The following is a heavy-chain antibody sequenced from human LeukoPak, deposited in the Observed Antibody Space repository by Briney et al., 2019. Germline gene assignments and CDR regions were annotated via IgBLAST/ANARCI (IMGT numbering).Heavy chain of an antibody. CDR2: IYYSGST. Sequence: SETLPLTCTVSGGSISSYYWSWIRQPPGKGLEWIGYIYYSGSTNYNPSLKSRVTISVDTSKNQFSLKLSSVTAADTAVYYCARPKRGLRLLFDYWGQGTLVTVSS. D-gene: IGHD2-15*01. J-gene: IGHJ4*02. V-gene: IGHV4-59*08. CDR3: ARPKRGLRLLFDY. CDR1: GGSISSYY.